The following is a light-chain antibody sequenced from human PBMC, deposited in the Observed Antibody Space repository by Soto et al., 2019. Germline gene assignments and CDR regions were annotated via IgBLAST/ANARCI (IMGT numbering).Light chain of an antibody. V-gene: IGLV1-44*01. CDR1: SSNIGANP. CDR2: NND. Sequence: QSVLTQPPSASGTPGQRVTISCSGSSSNIGANPVNWYQQLPGTAPKLLIYNNDQRPSGVPDRFSASKSGTSASLAISGLRSEDEADYYCEAWIDSLYGALSGGGTKLTVL. J-gene: IGLJ2*01. CDR3: EAWIDSLYGAL.